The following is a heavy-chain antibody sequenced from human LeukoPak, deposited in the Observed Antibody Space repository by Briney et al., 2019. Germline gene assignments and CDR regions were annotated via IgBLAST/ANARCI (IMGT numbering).Heavy chain of an antibody. CDR3: ARGITIFGVVPA. D-gene: IGHD3-3*01. CDR2: IIPILGIA. CDR1: GGTFSSYT. Sequence: SVKVSCKASGGTFSSYTISRVRQAPGQGLEWMGRIIPILGIANYAQKFQGRVTITADKSTSKHYMELRSLRSKNTAVDYRARGITIFGVVPAWGQGTPVTVSS. V-gene: IGHV1-69*02. J-gene: IGHJ5*02.